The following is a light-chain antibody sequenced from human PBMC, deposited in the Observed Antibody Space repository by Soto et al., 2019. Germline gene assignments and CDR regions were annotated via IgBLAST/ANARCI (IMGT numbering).Light chain of an antibody. J-gene: IGKJ5*01. CDR2: AAS. Sequence: IQLTQSPSSLSASVGDRVTFTCRASEDISSYLAWYQQKPGTAPKLLIYAASALHSGVPSRFSGSGSGTDFTLTITSLHPEDFAIHFCQQLKNYPITFGQGTRLQIK. V-gene: IGKV1-9*01. CDR1: EDISSY. CDR3: QQLKNYPIT.